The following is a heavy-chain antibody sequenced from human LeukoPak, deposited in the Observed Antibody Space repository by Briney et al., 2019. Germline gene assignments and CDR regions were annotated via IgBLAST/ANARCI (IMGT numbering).Heavy chain of an antibody. J-gene: IGHJ5*02. CDR3: ARLVVVTATDWFDP. V-gene: IGHV3-7*01. CDR2: IEQDGSEK. Sequence: PGGSLRLSCAASGFPFSSYWMSWVRQAPGKGLEWVANIEQDGSEKYYVDSVKGRFTISRDNAKNSLYLQMNSLRAEDTAVYYCARLVVVTATDWFDPWGQGTLVTVSS. CDR1: GFPFSSYW. D-gene: IGHD2-15*01.